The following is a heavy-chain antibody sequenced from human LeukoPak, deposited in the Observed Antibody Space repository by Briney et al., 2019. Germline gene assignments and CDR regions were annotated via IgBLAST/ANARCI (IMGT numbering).Heavy chain of an antibody. D-gene: IGHD2/OR15-2a*01. CDR1: GFTFSSYW. CDR3: AREAGGITHYFYYFDY. J-gene: IGHJ4*02. Sequence: GGSLRLSCAASGFTFSSYWMSWVRQAPGKGLEWVANIKQDGSEKYYVDSVKGRFTISRDNAKNSLYLQMNSLRAEDTAVYYCAREAGGITHYFYYFDYWGQGTLVTVSS. CDR2: IKQDGSEK. V-gene: IGHV3-7*01.